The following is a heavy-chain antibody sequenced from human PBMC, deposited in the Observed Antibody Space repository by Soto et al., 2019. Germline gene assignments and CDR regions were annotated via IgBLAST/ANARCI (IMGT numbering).Heavy chain of an antibody. Sequence: QVQLQESGPGLVKSSETLSLTCTVSGGSISSYYWSWIRQPPGKGLEWIGYIYYSGSTNYNPSLKSRVTISVDTSKNQFSLKLSSVTAADTAVYYCAATVTSDAFDTWGQGTMVTVSS. CDR2: IYYSGST. J-gene: IGHJ3*02. V-gene: IGHV4-59*01. D-gene: IGHD4-4*01. CDR1: GGSISSYY. CDR3: AATVTSDAFDT.